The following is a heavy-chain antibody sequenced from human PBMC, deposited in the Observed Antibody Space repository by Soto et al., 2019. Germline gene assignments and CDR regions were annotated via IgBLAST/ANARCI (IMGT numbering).Heavy chain of an antibody. CDR3: ARAERYCSGGSCYHPWDWFDP. D-gene: IGHD2-15*01. CDR1: GGSIGSSNW. Sequence: KPSETLSLTCAVSGGSIGSSNWWSWVRQPPGKGLEWIGEIYHSGSTNYNPSLKSRVTISVDKSKNQFSLKLSSVTAADTAVYYCARAERYCSGGSCYHPWDWFDPWGQGTLVTVSS. V-gene: IGHV4-4*02. CDR2: IYHSGST. J-gene: IGHJ5*02.